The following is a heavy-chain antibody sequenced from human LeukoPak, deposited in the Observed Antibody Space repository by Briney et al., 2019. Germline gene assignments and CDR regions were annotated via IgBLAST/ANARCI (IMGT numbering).Heavy chain of an antibody. V-gene: IGHV1-18*01. Sequence: ASVKVSCKASGYTFTTYGISWVRQAPGQGLEWMGWISTYDGNTNYAQKVQGRVTMTKDTSTSTAYMELSSLRSEDTAVYYCARDSMVRGVIIGISGFDYWGQGTLVTVSS. CDR2: ISTYDGNT. CDR1: GYTFTTYG. J-gene: IGHJ4*02. D-gene: IGHD3-10*01. CDR3: ARDSMVRGVIIGISGFDY.